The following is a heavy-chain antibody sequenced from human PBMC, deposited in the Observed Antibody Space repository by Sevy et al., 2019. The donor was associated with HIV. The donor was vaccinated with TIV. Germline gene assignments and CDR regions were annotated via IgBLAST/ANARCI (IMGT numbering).Heavy chain of an antibody. CDR3: ARHISFGELGSWFDP. Sequence: GGSLRLSCAASGFTVNSDYMSWVRQALGKGLEWVSVVYSGGTTYYADSVKGRFTISRDNSKNILYLQMNSLRAEDTAVYYCARHISFGELGSWFDPWGQGTLVTVSS. CDR2: VYSGGTT. V-gene: IGHV3-53*01. CDR1: GFTVNSDY. D-gene: IGHD3-10*01. J-gene: IGHJ5*02.